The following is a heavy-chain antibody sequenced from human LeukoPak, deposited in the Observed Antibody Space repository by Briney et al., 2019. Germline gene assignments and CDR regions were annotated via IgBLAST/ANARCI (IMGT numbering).Heavy chain of an antibody. J-gene: IGHJ4*02. CDR1: GFTFSSYA. CDR2: ISYDGSNK. D-gene: IGHD6-19*01. V-gene: IGHV3-30*04. CDR3: ARGIRAAVAGTAFDY. Sequence: GRSLRLSCAASGFTFSSYAMHWVRQAPGEGLEWVAVISYDGSNKYYADSVKGRFTISRDNSKNTLYLQMNSLRAEDTAVYYCARGIRAAVAGTAFDYWGQGTLVTVSS.